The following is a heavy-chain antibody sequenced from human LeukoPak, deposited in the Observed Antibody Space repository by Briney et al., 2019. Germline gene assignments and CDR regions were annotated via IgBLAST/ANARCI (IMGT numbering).Heavy chain of an antibody. CDR2: IYSGGST. J-gene: IGHJ4*02. V-gene: IGHV3-53*01. CDR3: ARGDILTGYGY. CDR1: GFTVSSNY. Sequence: GGSLRLSCAASGFTVSSNYMSWVRQAPGKGLEWVSVIYSGGSTYYADSVKGRFTISRGNSKNTLYLQMNSLRAEDTAVYYCARGDILTGYGYWGQGTLVTVSS. D-gene: IGHD3-9*01.